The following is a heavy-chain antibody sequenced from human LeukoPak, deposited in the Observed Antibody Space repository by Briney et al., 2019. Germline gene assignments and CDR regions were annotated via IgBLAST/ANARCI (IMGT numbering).Heavy chain of an antibody. V-gene: IGHV4-59*01. Sequence: SETLSLTCTVSGGSISSYYWSWIRQPPGKGLEWIGYIYYTGNPNYNPPLKSRVTISVDTSKNQFSLKLSSVTAADTAVYYCARGLITIVGGDNWFDPWGQGTLVTVSS. J-gene: IGHJ5*02. CDR3: ARGLITIVGGDNWFDP. D-gene: IGHD3-10*01. CDR1: GGSISSYY. CDR2: IYYTGNP.